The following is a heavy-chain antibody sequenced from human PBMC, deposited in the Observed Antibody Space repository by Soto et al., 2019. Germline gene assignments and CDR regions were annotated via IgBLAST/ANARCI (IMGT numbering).Heavy chain of an antibody. V-gene: IGHV1-18*01. CDR3: AKNGQPPYYYYGLDV. J-gene: IGHJ6*02. Sequence: QGQLVQSGAEVKKPGASVKVSCKASGYTFTRYGISWVRQAPGQGLEWMGWISGYNGDTKYAQKFQGRVTMTIDTATTTAFMELRSLTSDDTAVYYCAKNGQPPYYYYGLDVWCQGTTVTVSS. CDR1: GYTFTRYG. D-gene: IGHD2-8*01. CDR2: ISGYNGDT.